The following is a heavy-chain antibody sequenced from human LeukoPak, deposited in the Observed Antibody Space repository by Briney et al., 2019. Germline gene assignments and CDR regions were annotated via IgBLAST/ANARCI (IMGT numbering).Heavy chain of an antibody. CDR3: ARDMIILQS. D-gene: IGHD3-16*01. CDR1: GFTFSNYN. J-gene: IGHJ5*02. Sequence: KSGGSLRLSCAASGFTFSNYNMNWVRQAPGKGLEWVSSISSSSSYIKYADSLRGRFTISRDNAKNSLFLQMNSLRAEDTAVYFCARDMIILQSWGQGTLVTVSS. V-gene: IGHV3-21*01. CDR2: ISSSSSYI.